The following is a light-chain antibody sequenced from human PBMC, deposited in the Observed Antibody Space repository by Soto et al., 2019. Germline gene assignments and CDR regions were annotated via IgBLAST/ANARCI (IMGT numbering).Light chain of an antibody. CDR1: QSVSSSY. CDR3: QQYGSSPLT. Sequence: EIVLTQSPGTLSLSPGERATLSCMASQSVSSSYLAWYQQKPGQAPRLLIYGASSRATGIPDRFSGSGSGTDFTLTISRLEPEDFAVYYCQQYGSSPLTFGGGTQVEIK. J-gene: IGKJ4*01. V-gene: IGKV3-20*01. CDR2: GAS.